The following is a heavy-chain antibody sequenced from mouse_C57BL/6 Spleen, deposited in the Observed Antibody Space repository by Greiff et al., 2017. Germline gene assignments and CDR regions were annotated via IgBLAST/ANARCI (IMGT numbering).Heavy chain of an antibody. Sequence: VQLQQPGAELVRPGSSVKLSCKASGYTFTSYWMHWVKQRPIQGLEWIGNIDPSDSGTHYNPKFKDKATLTVDKSSSTAYMQLSSLTSADSAVYYCARSGDDSDWYFAVWGTGTTVTVSS. V-gene: IGHV1-52*01. J-gene: IGHJ1*03. D-gene: IGHD2-4*01. CDR2: IDPSDSGT. CDR3: ARSGDDSDWYFAV. CDR1: GYTFTSYW.